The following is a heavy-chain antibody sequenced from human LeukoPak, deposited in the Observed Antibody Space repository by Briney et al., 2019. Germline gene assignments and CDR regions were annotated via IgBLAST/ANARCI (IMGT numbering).Heavy chain of an antibody. CDR3: ARDHNYAFDN. D-gene: IGHD1-1*01. J-gene: IGHJ4*02. CDR2: IGISSGNT. CDR1: GFPFSDYS. V-gene: IGHV3-48*04. Sequence: GGSLRLSCTASGFPFSDYSMNWVRQAPGKGLEWISYIGISSGNTKYADSVRGRFTISADNAKSSLYLQMNSLRVEDTAVYYCARDHNYAFDNWGQGTLVSVSS.